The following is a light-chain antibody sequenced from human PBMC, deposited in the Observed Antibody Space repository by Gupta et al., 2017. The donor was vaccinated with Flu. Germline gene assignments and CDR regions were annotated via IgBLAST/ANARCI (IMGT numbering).Light chain of an antibody. V-gene: IGKV1-5*03. CDR3: QQYYSYCT. Sequence: DIQMTQSPSTLSASVGDRVTITCRASQSITSWLAWYQQKPGKAPKLLIYKASSLESGVPSRFSGSGSGTEFTLTISGLQPDDFATYYCQQYYSYCTFGQGTKVEIK. CDR2: KAS. J-gene: IGKJ1*01. CDR1: QSITSW.